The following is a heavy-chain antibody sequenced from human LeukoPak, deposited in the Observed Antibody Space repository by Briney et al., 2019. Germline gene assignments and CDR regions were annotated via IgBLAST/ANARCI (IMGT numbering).Heavy chain of an antibody. CDR1: GFTFSSYG. CDR3: AKGEYYSIDY. CDR2: ISYDGSK. Sequence: GGSLRLSCAASGFTFSSYGMHWVRQAPGKGLEWVAVISYDGSKYYADSVKGRFTISRDNSKNTLYLQMNSLRAEDTAAYYCAKGEYYSIDYWGQGTLVTVSS. J-gene: IGHJ4*02. D-gene: IGHD2/OR15-2a*01. V-gene: IGHV3-30*18.